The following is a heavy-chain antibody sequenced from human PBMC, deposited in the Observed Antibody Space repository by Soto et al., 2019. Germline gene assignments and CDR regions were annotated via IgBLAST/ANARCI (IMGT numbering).Heavy chain of an antibody. V-gene: IGHV4-4*07. J-gene: IGHJ5*02. CDR1: CGSIISYY. D-gene: IGHD3-10*01. CDR3: ARESFYGSGWWWFDP. CDR2: IYTSGST. Sequence: SETLSLTCTFSCGSIISYYWSWIRQPAGKGLEWIGRIYTSGSTNYNPSLKSRVTMSVDTSKNQFSLKLSSVTAADTAVYYCARESFYGSGWWWFDPWGQGTLVTVSS.